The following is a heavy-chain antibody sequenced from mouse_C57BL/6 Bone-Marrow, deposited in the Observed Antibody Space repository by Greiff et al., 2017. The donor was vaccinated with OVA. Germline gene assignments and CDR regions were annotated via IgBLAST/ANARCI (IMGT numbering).Heavy chain of an antibody. J-gene: IGHJ2*01. Sequence: DVQLQESGPGLVKPSQSLSLTCSVTGYSITSGYYWNWIRQFPGNKLEWMGYISYDGSNNYNPSLKNRISITRDTSKNQFFLKLNSVTTEDTATYYCARGGNLRLFDYWGQGTTLTVSS. CDR2: ISYDGSN. CDR1: GYSITSGYY. CDR3: ARGGNLRLFDY. D-gene: IGHD1-2*01. V-gene: IGHV3-6*01.